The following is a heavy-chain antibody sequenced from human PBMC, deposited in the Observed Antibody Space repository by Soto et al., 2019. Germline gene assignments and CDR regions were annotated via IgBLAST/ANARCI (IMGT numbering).Heavy chain of an antibody. CDR1: GYTFTSYC. J-gene: IGHJ5*02. CDR3: ARDVRIAVAGTGGGWFDP. D-gene: IGHD6-19*01. V-gene: IGHV1-46*01. CDR2: INPSGGST. Sequence: ASVKVSCKASGYTFTSYCMHWVRQAPGQGLEWMGIINPSGGSTSYAQKFQGRVTMTRDTSTSTVYMELSSLRSEDTAVYYCARDVRIAVAGTGGGWFDPWGQGTQVTVSS.